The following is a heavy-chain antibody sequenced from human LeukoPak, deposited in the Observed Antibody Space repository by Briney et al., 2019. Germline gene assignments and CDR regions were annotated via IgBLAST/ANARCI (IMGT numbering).Heavy chain of an antibody. D-gene: IGHD5-24*01. Sequence: PSETLSLTCTVSGGSISIDYWSWIRQPSGKGLEWIGYIYYSGSTNYNPSLKSRVTISGDTSKNQFSLKLSSVTAADTAVYYCARGDGYNEGYFDYWGQGTLVTVSS. V-gene: IGHV4-59*01. CDR3: ARGDGYNEGYFDY. CDR1: GGSISIDY. J-gene: IGHJ4*02. CDR2: IYYSGST.